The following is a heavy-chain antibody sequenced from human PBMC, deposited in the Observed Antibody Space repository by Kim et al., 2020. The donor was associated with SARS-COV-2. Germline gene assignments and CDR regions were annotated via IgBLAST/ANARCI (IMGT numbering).Heavy chain of an antibody. J-gene: IGHJ4*02. CDR1: GFTFSNAW. CDR3: TTDFVDREADPCFDY. V-gene: IGHV3-15*01. Sequence: GGSLRLSCAASGFTFSNAWMSWVRQAPGKGLEWVGRIKSKTDGGTTDYAAPVKGRFTISRDDSKNTLYLQMNSLKTEDTAVYYCTTDFVDREADPCFDYWGQGTLVTVSS. D-gene: IGHD3-22*01. CDR2: IKSKTDGGTT.